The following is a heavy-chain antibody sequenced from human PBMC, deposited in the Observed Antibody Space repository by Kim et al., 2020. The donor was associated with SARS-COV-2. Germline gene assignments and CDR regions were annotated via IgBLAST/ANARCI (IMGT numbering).Heavy chain of an antibody. CDR2: ITISSTHI. D-gene: IGHD3-10*01. CDR1: GFSFNTYT. V-gene: IGHV3-21*01. Sequence: GGSLRLSCAASGFSFNTYTMDWVHQAPGKGLEWVSSITISSTHIYYADSVEGRFTISRDNARNSVYLHMNSLRVDDTAIYYCARGWFGQVGDYWGQGARVTVSS. J-gene: IGHJ4*02. CDR3: ARGWFGQVGDY.